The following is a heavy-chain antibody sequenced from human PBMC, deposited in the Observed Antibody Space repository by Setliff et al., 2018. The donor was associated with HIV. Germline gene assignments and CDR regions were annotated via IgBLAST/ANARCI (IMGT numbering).Heavy chain of an antibody. CDR2: ISWNSGST. CDR3: AKDRANYYDSSESAFNI. J-gene: IGHJ3*02. D-gene: IGHD3-22*01. CDR1: GSSFDEYA. V-gene: IGHV3-9*03. Sequence: GGSLRLSCAATGSSFDEYAMHWVRRAPEKGLEWVPGISWNSGSTGYADSVKGRFTISRDNAKNSVYLQMNSLRAEDMALYYCAKDRANYYDSSESAFNIWGQGTVVTVS.